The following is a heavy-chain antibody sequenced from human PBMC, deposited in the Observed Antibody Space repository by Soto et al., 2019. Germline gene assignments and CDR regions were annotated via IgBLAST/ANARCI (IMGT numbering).Heavy chain of an antibody. D-gene: IGHD3-9*01. CDR2: IDPSDSYT. CDR3: AGFERPYYDILTCYSGDDVFAI. CDR1: RYSFTSYW. J-gene: IGHJ3*02. Sequence: EFLKISSKGYRYSFTSYWIGRVRHIPGKGRPGRGRIDPSDSYTNYRPSFQGHVIISADKSISTAYLQWSSLKASDTAMYYCAGFERPYYDILTCYSGDDVFAIWGQVRMVTVSS. V-gene: IGHV5-10-1*01.